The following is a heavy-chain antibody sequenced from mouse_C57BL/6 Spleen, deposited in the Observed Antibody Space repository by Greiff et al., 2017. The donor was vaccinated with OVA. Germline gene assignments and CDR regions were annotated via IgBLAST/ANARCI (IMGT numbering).Heavy chain of an antibody. Sequence: DVKLVESGPGLVKPSQSLSLTCSVTGYSITSGYYWNWIRQFPGNKLEWMGYISYDGSNNYNPSLKNRISITRDTSKNQFFLKLNSVTTEDTATYYCARGTAQAKAWFAYWGQGTLVTVSA. CDR3: ARGTAQAKAWFAY. D-gene: IGHD3-2*02. CDR1: GYSITSGYY. V-gene: IGHV3-6*01. CDR2: ISYDGSN. J-gene: IGHJ3*01.